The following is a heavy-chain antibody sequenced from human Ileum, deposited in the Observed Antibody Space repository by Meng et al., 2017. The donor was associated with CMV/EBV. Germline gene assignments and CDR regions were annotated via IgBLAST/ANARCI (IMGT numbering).Heavy chain of an antibody. J-gene: IGHJ6*02. V-gene: IGHV3-30-3*01. CDR3: ARDSGSQSFVYYYYGMDV. CDR2: ISYDGSNK. D-gene: IGHD1-26*01. CDR1: GFTFSSYA. Sequence: GESLKISCAASGFTFSSYAMHWVRQAPGKGLEWVAVISYDGSNKYYADSVKGRFTISRDNSKNMLYLQMNSLRAEDTAVYYCARDSGSQSFVYYYYGMDVWGQGTTVTVSS.